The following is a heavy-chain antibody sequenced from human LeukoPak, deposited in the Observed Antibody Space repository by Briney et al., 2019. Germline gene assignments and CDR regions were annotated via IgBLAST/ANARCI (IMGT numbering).Heavy chain of an antibody. CDR2: IYYSGST. V-gene: IGHV4-59*01. J-gene: IGHJ5*02. Sequence: SETLSLTCTVSGGSISSYYWSWIRQPPGKGLEWIGYIYYSGSTNYNPSLKSRGTISVDTSKNQFSLKLSSVTAADTAVYYCAREYNGGAPNWFDPWGQGTLVTVSS. CDR3: AREYNGGAPNWFDP. CDR1: GGSISSYY. D-gene: IGHD3-16*01.